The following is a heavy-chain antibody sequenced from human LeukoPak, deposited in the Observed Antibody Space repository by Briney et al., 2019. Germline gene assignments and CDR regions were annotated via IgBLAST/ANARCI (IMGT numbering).Heavy chain of an antibody. CDR1: GFTFSNYG. CDR2: IRSDGNIK. Sequence: EGSLRLSCAASGFTFSNYGLHWVRQAPGKGLEWVAFIRSDGNIKYYADSVKGRFTISRDNSKNTLYLQMNSLRAEDTAVYYCARENVWGSYRYFDYWGQGTLVTVSS. D-gene: IGHD3-16*02. J-gene: IGHJ4*02. V-gene: IGHV3-30*02. CDR3: ARENVWGSYRYFDY.